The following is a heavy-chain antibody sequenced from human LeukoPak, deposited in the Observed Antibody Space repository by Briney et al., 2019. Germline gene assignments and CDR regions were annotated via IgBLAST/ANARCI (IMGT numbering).Heavy chain of an antibody. CDR2: INPNSGGT. D-gene: IGHD3-3*01. Sequence: ASVKVSCKASGYTFTGYYMHWVRRAPGQGLEWMGWINPNSGGTNYAQKFQGRVTMTRDTSISTAYMELSRLRSDDTAVYYCARERPTFGVAARTYYYMDVWGKGTTVTVSS. V-gene: IGHV1-2*02. CDR3: ARERPTFGVAARTYYYMDV. CDR1: GYTFTGYY. J-gene: IGHJ6*03.